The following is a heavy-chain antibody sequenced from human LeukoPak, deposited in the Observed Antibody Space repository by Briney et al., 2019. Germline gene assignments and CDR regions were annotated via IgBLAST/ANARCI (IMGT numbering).Heavy chain of an antibody. D-gene: IGHD3-22*01. Sequence: PSETLSLTCTVSGGSISSYYWSWIRQPPGKGLEWIGYIYYSGSTNYNPSLKSRVTMSVDTSKEQFSLKLSSVTAADTAVYYCARTTFYFDSSGHHKWFNPWGQGTLVTVSS. J-gene: IGHJ5*02. CDR1: GGSISSYY. V-gene: IGHV4-59*08. CDR2: IYYSGST. CDR3: ARTTFYFDSSGHHKWFNP.